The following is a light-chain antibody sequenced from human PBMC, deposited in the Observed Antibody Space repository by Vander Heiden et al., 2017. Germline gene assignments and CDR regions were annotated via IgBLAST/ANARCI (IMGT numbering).Light chain of an antibody. CDR2: DVS. J-gene: IGLJ1*01. CDR1: SSDVGGYDY. V-gene: IGLV2-11*01. Sequence: HSALTPPPSVSGSPGQSVTISCTGTSSDVGGYDYVSWYQQHPDKAPKLMIYDVSKRPSGVPDRFSASKSGTTASLTISGLQAEDEADYYCCSYAGRYKVFGTGTKVT. CDR3: CSYAGRYKV.